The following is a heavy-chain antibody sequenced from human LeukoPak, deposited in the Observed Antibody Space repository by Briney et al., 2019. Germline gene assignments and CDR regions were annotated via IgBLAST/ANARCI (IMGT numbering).Heavy chain of an antibody. CDR3: ARSYRTYYYYYMDV. CDR2: IIPIFGTA. Sequence: GASVKVSCKASGGTFSSNAISWARQAPGQGLEWMGGIIPIFGTANYAQKFQGRVTITADESTSTAYMELSSLISEDTAVYYCARSYRTYYYYYMDVWGKGTTVTISS. J-gene: IGHJ6*03. V-gene: IGHV1-69*13. CDR1: GGTFSSNA. D-gene: IGHD1-26*01.